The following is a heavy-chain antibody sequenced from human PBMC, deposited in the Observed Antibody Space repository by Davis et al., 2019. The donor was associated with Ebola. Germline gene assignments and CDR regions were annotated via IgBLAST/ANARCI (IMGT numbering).Heavy chain of an antibody. CDR1: GFTISRNS. CDR2: ISISGTFT. D-gene: IGHD2-8*01. Sequence: PGGSLRLSCAASGFTISRNSMNWVRQAPGKGLEWVSSISISGTFTYYADSVKGRFTISRDDAKNSLFLHMNSLRADDTAVYYCARDAETSMVYHWFDPWGQGTLVTVSS. CDR3: ARDAETSMVYHWFDP. V-gene: IGHV3-21*06. J-gene: IGHJ5*02.